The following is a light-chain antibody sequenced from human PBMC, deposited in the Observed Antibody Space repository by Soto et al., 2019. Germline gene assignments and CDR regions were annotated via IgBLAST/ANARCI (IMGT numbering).Light chain of an antibody. V-gene: IGKV1-39*01. J-gene: IGKJ4*01. CDR3: QQCYGTPLT. CDR1: QSISTN. CDR2: AAS. Sequence: DIQMTQSPSSLSASVGDRVTITCRASQSISTNLNWYQQKAGKAPKLLLYAASPLQSGVPSTFSGSGSGTDFTLTISSLQPEDFATYFCQQCYGTPLTFGGGNKVEIK.